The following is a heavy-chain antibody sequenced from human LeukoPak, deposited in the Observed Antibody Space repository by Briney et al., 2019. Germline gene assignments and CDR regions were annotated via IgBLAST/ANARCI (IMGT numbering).Heavy chain of an antibody. CDR2: VNQDESAK. CDR3: AKLLRDVTIYDF. Sequence: GGSLRLSCAASGFTFSDHYMTWIRQTPGKGLEWVASVNQDESAKFYVDSVRGRFTISRDNAKNSLFLQMNFLRAEDTAFYYCAKLLRDVTIYDFWGHGALVTVSS. V-gene: IGHV3-7*01. D-gene: IGHD4-23*01. CDR1: GFTFSDHY. J-gene: IGHJ4*01.